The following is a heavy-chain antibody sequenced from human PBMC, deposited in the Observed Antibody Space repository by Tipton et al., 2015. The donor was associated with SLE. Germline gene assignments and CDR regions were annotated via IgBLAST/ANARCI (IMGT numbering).Heavy chain of an antibody. CDR3: ARRSYDNGMDV. D-gene: IGHD3-9*01. J-gene: IGHJ6*02. CDR1: GGSISSYY. Sequence: TLSLTCTVSGGSISSYYWSWIRQPPGKGLEWIGSIYYSGSTYYNPSLKSRVTISVDTSKNQFSLKLSSVTAADTAVYYCARRSYDNGMDVWGQGTTVTVSS. V-gene: IGHV4-59*05. CDR2: IYYSGST.